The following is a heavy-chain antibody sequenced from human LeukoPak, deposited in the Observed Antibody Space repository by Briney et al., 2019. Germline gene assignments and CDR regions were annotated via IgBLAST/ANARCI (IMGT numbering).Heavy chain of an antibody. CDR1: GGSISNYY. V-gene: IGHV4-59*08. D-gene: IGHD2-2*01. Sequence: SETLSLTCTVSGGSISNYYWSWIRQSPGKGLEWIGYMYYSGSTNYNPSLESRVTISGDTSKNQFSLNLSSVTAADTAVYYCARSPCTSASCPRRNVFDIGGQGTMVTVSS. CDR3: ARSPCTSASCPRRNVFDI. CDR2: MYYSGST. J-gene: IGHJ3*02.